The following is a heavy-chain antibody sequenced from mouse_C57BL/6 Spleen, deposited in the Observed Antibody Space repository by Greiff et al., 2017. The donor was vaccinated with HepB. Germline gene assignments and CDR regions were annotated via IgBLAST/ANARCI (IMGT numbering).Heavy chain of an antibody. V-gene: IGHV1-64*01. D-gene: IGHD2-2*01. CDR1: GYTFTSYW. CDR3: AIYYGYAWFAY. J-gene: IGHJ3*01. Sequence: QVQLKQPGAELVKPGASVKLSCKASGYTFTSYWMHWVKQRPGQGLEWIGMIHPNSGSTNYNEKFKSKATLTVDKSSSTAYMQLSSLTSEDSAVYYCAIYYGYAWFAYWGQGTLVTVSA. CDR2: IHPNSGST.